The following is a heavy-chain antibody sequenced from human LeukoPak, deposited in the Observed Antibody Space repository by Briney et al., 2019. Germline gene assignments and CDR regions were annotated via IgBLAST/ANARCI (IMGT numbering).Heavy chain of an antibody. CDR1: GYTFTGYY. CDR3: ARGRGPIVATPEGKYYFDY. Sequence: ASVKVSCKASGYTFTGYYMHWVRQAPGQGLEWMGWINPNSGGTNYAQKFQGRVTMTRDTSISTAYMELSRLRSDDTAVYYCARGRGPIVATPEGKYYFDYWGQGTLVTVSS. CDR2: INPNSGGT. J-gene: IGHJ4*02. V-gene: IGHV1-2*02. D-gene: IGHD5-12*01.